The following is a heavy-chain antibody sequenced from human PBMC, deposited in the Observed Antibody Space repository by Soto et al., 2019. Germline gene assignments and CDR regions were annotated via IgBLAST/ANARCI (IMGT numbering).Heavy chain of an antibody. Sequence: ASVKVSCKASGYTFTSYAMHWVRQAPGQRLEWMGWINAGNGNTKYSQKFQGRVTITRDTSASTAYMELSSLRSEDTAVYYCARDRGPYYDFWSGYYFYYYDGMDVWGQWTTVTV. V-gene: IGHV1-3*01. CDR2: INAGNGNT. D-gene: IGHD3-3*01. CDR3: ARDRGPYYDFWSGYYFYYYDGMDV. CDR1: GYTFTSYA. J-gene: IGHJ6*02.